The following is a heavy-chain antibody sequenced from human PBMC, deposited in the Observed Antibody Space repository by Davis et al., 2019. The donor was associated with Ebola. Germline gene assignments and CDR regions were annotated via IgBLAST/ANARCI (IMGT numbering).Heavy chain of an antibody. J-gene: IGHJ4*02. CDR2: ITPSSGTI. CDR1: GFTFESYS. D-gene: IGHD3-9*01. CDR3: ARDHYDSLTGYYSYFDY. V-gene: IGHV3-21*01. Sequence: GGSLRLSCAASGFTFESYSMNWVRQATGKGLQWVSSITPSSGTIYYADAVRGRFTISRDNAKNSLYLQMNSLRAEDTAVYYCARDHYDSLTGYYSYFDYWGQGTLVTVSS.